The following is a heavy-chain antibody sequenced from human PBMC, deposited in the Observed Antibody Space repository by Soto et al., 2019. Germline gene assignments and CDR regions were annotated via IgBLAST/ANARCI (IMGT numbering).Heavy chain of an antibody. CDR3: ARGATIFGVAAYSYYEMEV. CDR2: IVPAFGTP. D-gene: IGHD3-3*01. CDR1: GYTFTSYA. Sequence: GASMKVSCKASGYTFTSYAMHWVRQAPGQRLEWMGWIVPAFGTPNYAQNLQGRITITADDSTTTVYMDLSSLRSEDTAVYYCARGATIFGVAAYSYYEMEVWGQGTTVTVSS. V-gene: IGHV1-69*13. J-gene: IGHJ6*02.